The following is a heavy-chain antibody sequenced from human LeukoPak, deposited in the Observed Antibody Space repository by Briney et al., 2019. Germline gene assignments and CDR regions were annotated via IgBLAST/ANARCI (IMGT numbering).Heavy chain of an antibody. CDR2: IYTRGST. CDR1: GGSINNYY. V-gene: IGHV4-4*07. D-gene: IGHD2-15*01. CDR3: ARGRYCSADICSGGDAFDI. Sequence: PSETLSLTCTVSGGSINNYYWSWIRQPAAKGLERIGRIYTRGSTNYTPSLKSRVTMSVATSKNQFSLKLSSVTAADTAVYYCARGRYCSADICSGGDAFDIWGQGTMVSVSS. J-gene: IGHJ3*02.